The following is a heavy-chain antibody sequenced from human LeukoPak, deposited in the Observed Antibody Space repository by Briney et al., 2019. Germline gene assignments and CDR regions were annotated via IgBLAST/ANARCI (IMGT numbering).Heavy chain of an antibody. J-gene: IGHJ4*02. Sequence: GASVKVSCKASGYTFSSYGFSWVRQAPGQGLEWMGWISAYNGNTNYAQKFQGRVTMTTDTSTSTVYMELRSLRSDDTAVYYYARDAPGVSGVFDYWGQGTLVTVSS. CDR3: ARDAPGVSGVFDY. CDR1: GYTFSSYG. CDR2: ISAYNGNT. D-gene: IGHD2-8*01. V-gene: IGHV1-18*01.